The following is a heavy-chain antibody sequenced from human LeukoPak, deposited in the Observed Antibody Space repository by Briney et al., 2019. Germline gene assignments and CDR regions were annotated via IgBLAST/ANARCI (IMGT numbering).Heavy chain of an antibody. CDR3: AGLIFDI. CDR2: IKEDGSEK. Sequence: PGGSLRLSCAGYGFTFGNYWMAWVRQAPGKGLEWVANIKEDGSEKYYLDSVEGRFTISRDNAKSSVYLQMNSLRAEDTAVYYCAGLIFDIWGQGTMVTVSP. V-gene: IGHV3-7*01. D-gene: IGHD3-16*01. CDR1: GFTFGNYW. J-gene: IGHJ3*02.